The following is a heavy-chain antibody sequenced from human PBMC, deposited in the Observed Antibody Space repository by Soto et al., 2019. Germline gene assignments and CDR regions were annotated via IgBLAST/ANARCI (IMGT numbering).Heavy chain of an antibody. CDR2: IYSSGNT. V-gene: IGHV4-4*07. J-gene: IGHJ5*02. CDR1: GGTIIGYY. Sequence: SETLSLTCTVSGGTIIGYYWTWIRQPAGKGLEWIGRIYSSGNTKYNPSLQSRVTMSLDTSNNQFSLRLTSVTAADAAVSYCARGQRFSDWFDPWGQGTLVTVSS. CDR3: ARGQRFSDWFDP. D-gene: IGHD3-3*01.